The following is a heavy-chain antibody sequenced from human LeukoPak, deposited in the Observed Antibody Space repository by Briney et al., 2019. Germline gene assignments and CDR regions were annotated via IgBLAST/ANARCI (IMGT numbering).Heavy chain of an antibody. CDR2: IKSKTDGGIT. CDR3: TTHREETAAGLFDY. CDR1: GFTFSNAW. Sequence: GGSLRLSCAASGFTFSNAWMSWVRQAPGKGLEWVSRIKSKTDGGITDYAAPVKGRFTISRDDSKNTLYLQMNSLKTEDTAVYYCTTHREETAAGLFDYWGQGTLVTVSS. V-gene: IGHV3-15*01. D-gene: IGHD6-13*01. J-gene: IGHJ4*02.